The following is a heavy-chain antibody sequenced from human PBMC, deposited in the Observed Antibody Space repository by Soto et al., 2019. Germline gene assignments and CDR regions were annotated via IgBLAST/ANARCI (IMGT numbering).Heavy chain of an antibody. CDR1: GFTFSSYW. J-gene: IGHJ6*02. CDR2: IHFDGTTT. V-gene: IGHV3-74*01. CDR3: VRGAAAGYYGVDV. Sequence: EVQLVESGGGLVQPGVSLRLSCAASGFTFSSYWMHWVRQTPGKGLVWVSRIHFDGTTTNYVDSVKGRFTISRDNAKNTVYLQMNSLRVEDTAVYYCVRGAAAGYYGVDVWGQGTTVTVSS. D-gene: IGHD6-13*01.